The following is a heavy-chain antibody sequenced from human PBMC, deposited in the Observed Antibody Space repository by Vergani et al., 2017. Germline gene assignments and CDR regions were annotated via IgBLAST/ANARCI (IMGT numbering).Heavy chain of an antibody. V-gene: IGHV3-7*03. D-gene: IGHD3-10*01. CDR2: IKQDGSEK. J-gene: IGHJ4*02. CDR1: GFTFSSYG. Sequence: VQLVESGGGVVQPGRSLRLSCAASGFTFSSYGMHWVRQAPGKGLEWVANIKQDGSEKYYVDSVKGRFTISRDNAKNSLYLQMNSLRAEDTAVYYCARDKKNFNYYGSGAIDYWGQGTLVTVSS. CDR3: ARDKKNFNYYGSGAIDY.